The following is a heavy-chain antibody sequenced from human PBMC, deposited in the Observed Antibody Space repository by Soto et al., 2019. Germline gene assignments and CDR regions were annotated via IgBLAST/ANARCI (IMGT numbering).Heavy chain of an antibody. D-gene: IGHD5-12*01. Sequence: IHSLSCAVAGGSISSRGYSWSWIRQPPGKGLEWIGYIYHSGSTYYNPSLKSRVTISVDRSKNQFSLKLSSVTAADTAVYYCAAGGGLPRYYWGQGTLVTVSS. J-gene: IGHJ4*02. CDR3: AAGGGLPRYY. V-gene: IGHV4-30-2*01. CDR2: IYHSGST. CDR1: GGSISSRGYS.